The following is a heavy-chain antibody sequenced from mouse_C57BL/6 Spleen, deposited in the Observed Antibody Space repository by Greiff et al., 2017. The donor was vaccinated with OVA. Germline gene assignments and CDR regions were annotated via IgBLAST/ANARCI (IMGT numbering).Heavy chain of an antibody. CDR1: GYAFSSSW. CDR2: IYPGDGDT. J-gene: IGHJ2*01. CDR3: AGSNYDGYYFDY. V-gene: IGHV1-82*01. D-gene: IGHD2-5*01. Sequence: QVQLKESGPELVKPGASVKISCKASGYAFSSSWMNWVKQGPGKGLEWIGRIYPGDGDTNYNGKFKGKATLTADKSSSTAYMQLSSLTSEDSAVYFCAGSNYDGYYFDYWGQGTTLTVSS.